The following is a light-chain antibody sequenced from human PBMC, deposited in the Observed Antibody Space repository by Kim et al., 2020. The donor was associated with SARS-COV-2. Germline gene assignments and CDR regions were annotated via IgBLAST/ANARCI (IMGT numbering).Light chain of an antibody. CDR2: DNN. V-gene: IGLV1-51*01. Sequence: QSVLTQPPSVSAAPGQKVTISCSGSSSNIGNNYVSWYQQLPGTAPKFLIYDNNKRPSGIPDRFSGSKSGTSATLGITGLQTGDEDDYYCGTWDSSLSAWVFGGGTQLTVL. CDR3: GTWDSSLSAWV. J-gene: IGLJ3*02. CDR1: SSNIGNNY.